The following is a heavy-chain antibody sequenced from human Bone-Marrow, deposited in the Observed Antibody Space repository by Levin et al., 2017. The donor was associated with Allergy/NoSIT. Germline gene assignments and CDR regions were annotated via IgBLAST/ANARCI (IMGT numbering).Heavy chain of an antibody. J-gene: IGHJ6*02. CDR3: ARGGTMFRFYGMDV. CDR1: GFTFSSYS. V-gene: IGHV3-21*01. CDR2: ISSSIIYM. Sequence: PSETLSLTCAASGFTFSSYSMNWVRQAPGKGLEWVSSISSSIIYMYYADSVKGRFTISRDNAKDSLYLQMNSLGVEDTAVSYCARGGTMFRFYGMDVWGQGTTVTVS. D-gene: IGHD3-10*01.